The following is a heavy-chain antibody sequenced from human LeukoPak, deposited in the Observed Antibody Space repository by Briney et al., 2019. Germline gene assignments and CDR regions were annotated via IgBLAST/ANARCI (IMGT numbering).Heavy chain of an antibody. D-gene: IGHD2-2*03. CDR2: MNPNSGNT. CDR3: AREKETIGSMDV. J-gene: IGHJ6*03. Sequence: ASVKVSCKASGYTSTSYDINWVRQATGQGLEWMGWMNPNSGNTGYAQKFQGRVTITRNTSISTAYMELSSLRSEDTAVYYCAREKETIGSMDVWGKGTTVTVSS. V-gene: IGHV1-8*03. CDR1: GYTSTSYD.